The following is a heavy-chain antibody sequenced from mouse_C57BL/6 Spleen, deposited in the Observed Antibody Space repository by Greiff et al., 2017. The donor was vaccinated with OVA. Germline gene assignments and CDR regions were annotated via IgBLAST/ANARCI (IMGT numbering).Heavy chain of an antibody. CDR1: GYTFTSYD. J-gene: IGHJ3*01. Sequence: QVQLKQSGPELVKPGASVKLSCKASGYTFTSYDINWVKQRPGQGLEWIGWIYPGDGSTKYNEKFKGKATLTVDTSSSTAYMDLHSLTSEDSAVYFCARSLSVGYWGQGTLVTVSA. D-gene: IGHD6-2*01. CDR3: ARSLSVGY. CDR2: IYPGDGST. V-gene: IGHV1-85*01.